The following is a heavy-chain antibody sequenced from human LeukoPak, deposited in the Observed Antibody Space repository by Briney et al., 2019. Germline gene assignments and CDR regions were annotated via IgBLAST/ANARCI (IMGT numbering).Heavy chain of an antibody. J-gene: IGHJ4*02. CDR3: ARDRIGSGWYGDY. CDR2: ISSSSSYI. CDR1: GFTFSSYS. V-gene: IGHV3-21*01. Sequence: GGSLRLSCAASGFTFSSYSTNWVRQAPGKGLEWVSSISSSSSYIYYADSVKGRFTISRDNAKNSLYLQMNSLRAEDTAVYYCARDRIGSGWYGDYWGQGTLVTVSS. D-gene: IGHD6-19*01.